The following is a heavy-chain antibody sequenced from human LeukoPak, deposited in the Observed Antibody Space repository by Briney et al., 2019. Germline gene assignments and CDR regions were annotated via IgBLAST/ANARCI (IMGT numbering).Heavy chain of an antibody. V-gene: IGHV1-69*04. Sequence: GASVKVSCKASGGTFSSYAISWVRQAPGQGLEWMGRIIPILGIANYAQKFQGRVTITADKSTSTAYMELSSLRSEDTPVYYGASGMPNDYWGQGTLVTVSS. CDR2: IIPILGIA. CDR1: GGTFSSYA. D-gene: IGHD1-26*01. J-gene: IGHJ4*02. CDR3: ASGMPNDY.